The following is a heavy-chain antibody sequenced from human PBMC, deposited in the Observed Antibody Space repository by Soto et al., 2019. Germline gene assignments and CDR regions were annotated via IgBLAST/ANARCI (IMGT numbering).Heavy chain of an antibody. Sequence: QITLKESGPTLVKPTQTLTLTCTFSGFSLSTSGVGVGWIRHPPGKALEWLALIYWDDDKRYSPSLKSRLTITKATSKNPVVHTMTTMDPVDTATYYCAHRPSDIAAASGFFDIWGQGTMVTVSS. CDR1: GFSLSTSGVG. V-gene: IGHV2-5*02. CDR2: IYWDDDK. J-gene: IGHJ3*02. CDR3: AHRPSDIAAASGFFDI. D-gene: IGHD6-13*01.